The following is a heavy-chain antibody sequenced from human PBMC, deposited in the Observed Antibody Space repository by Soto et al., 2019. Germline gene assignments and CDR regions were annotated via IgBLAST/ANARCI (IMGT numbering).Heavy chain of an antibody. D-gene: IGHD3-22*01. Sequence: GGSLRLSCAACGFTFSNAWMSWVRQAPGKGLEWVGRIKSKTDGGTTDYAAPVKGRFTISRDDSKNTLYLQMNSLKTEDTAVYYCTTEGVYYDSSGYYYALDAFDIWGQGTMVTVSS. CDR2: IKSKTDGGTT. CDR3: TTEGVYYDSSGYYYALDAFDI. J-gene: IGHJ3*02. CDR1: GFTFSNAW. V-gene: IGHV3-15*01.